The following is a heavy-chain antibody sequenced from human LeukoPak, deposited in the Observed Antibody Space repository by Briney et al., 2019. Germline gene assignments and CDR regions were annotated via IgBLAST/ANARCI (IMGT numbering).Heavy chain of an antibody. J-gene: IGHJ6*04. D-gene: IGHD2-15*01. Sequence: SVKVSCKASGGTFSSYVISRVRQAPGQGLEWMGGIIPIFGTANYAQKFQGRVTIIADKSTSTAYMELSSLSSEDTAVYYCARSRSCNGGSCYSDPYYYGMDVWGKGTTVTVSS. CDR2: IIPIFGTA. CDR1: GGTFSSYV. V-gene: IGHV1-69*06. CDR3: ARSRSCNGGSCYSDPYYYGMDV.